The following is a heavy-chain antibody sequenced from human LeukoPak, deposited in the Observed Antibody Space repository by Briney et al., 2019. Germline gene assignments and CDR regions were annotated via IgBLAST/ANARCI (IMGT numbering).Heavy chain of an antibody. CDR1: GYTFTSYG. D-gene: IGHD3-22*01. CDR3: ARDLVLDYDSSGYPSGNWFDP. Sequence: ASVKVSCKASGYTFTSYGISRVRQAPGQGLEWMGWISAYNGNTNYAQKLQGRVTMTTDTSTSTAYMELRSLRSDDTAVYYCARDLVLDYDSSGYPSGNWFDPWGQGTLVTVSS. CDR2: ISAYNGNT. J-gene: IGHJ5*02. V-gene: IGHV1-18*01.